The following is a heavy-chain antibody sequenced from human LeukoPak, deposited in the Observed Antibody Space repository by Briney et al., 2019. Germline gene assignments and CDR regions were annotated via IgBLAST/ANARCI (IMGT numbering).Heavy chain of an antibody. CDR3: AVGYCSSTSCLNNWFDP. Sequence: ASVKVSCKVSGYTLTELSMHWVRQAPGKGVEWMGGFDPEDGETIYAQKFQGRVTMTEDTSTDTAYMELSSLRSEDTAVYYCAVGYCSSTSCLNNWFDPWGQGTLVTVSS. D-gene: IGHD2-2*01. CDR2: FDPEDGET. CDR1: GYTLTELS. J-gene: IGHJ5*02. V-gene: IGHV1-24*01.